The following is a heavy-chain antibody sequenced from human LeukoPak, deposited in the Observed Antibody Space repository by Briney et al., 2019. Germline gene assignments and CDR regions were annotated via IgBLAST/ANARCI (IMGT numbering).Heavy chain of an antibody. Sequence: ASVKVSCKASGGTFSSYAISWVRQAPGQGLEWMGGIIPIFGTANYAQKLQGRVTMTTDTSTSTAYMELRSLRSDDTAVYYCAREELGWRDFDYWGQGTLVTVSS. D-gene: IGHD6-19*01. V-gene: IGHV1-69*05. CDR1: GGTFSSYA. J-gene: IGHJ4*02. CDR3: AREELGWRDFDY. CDR2: IIPIFGTA.